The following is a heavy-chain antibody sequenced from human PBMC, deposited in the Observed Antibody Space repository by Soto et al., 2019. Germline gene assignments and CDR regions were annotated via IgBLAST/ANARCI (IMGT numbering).Heavy chain of an antibody. J-gene: IGHJ3*02. CDR1: GFTFGDYA. CDR2: IRSKAYGGTT. CDR3: TRPAAAIRTDAFDI. Sequence: PGGSLRLSCTASGFTFGDYATSWVRQAPGKGLEWVGFIRSKAYGGTTGYAASVKGRFTISRDDSKSIAYLQMNSLKTEDTAVYYCTRPAAAIRTDAFDIWGQGTMVTVSS. V-gene: IGHV3-49*04. D-gene: IGHD2-2*02.